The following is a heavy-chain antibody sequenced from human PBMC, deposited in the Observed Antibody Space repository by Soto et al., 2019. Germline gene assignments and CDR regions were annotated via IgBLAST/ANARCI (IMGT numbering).Heavy chain of an antibody. J-gene: IGHJ6*02. CDR1: GGSISSGGYY. V-gene: IGHV4-31*11. CDR3: ARVMHGDFYYYYGMDV. Sequence: SETLSLTCAVSGGSISSGGYYWSWIRQPPGKGLEWIGYIYYSGSTYYNPSLKSRVTISVDTSKNQFSLKLSSVTAADTAVYYCARVMHGDFYYYYGMDVWGQGTTVTVSS. CDR2: IYYSGST. D-gene: IGHD2-8*01.